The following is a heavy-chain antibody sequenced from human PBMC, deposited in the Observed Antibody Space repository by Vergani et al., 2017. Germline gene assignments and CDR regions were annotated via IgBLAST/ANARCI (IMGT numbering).Heavy chain of an antibody. D-gene: IGHD4-17*01. CDR3: AKEGYGDYFFHAFDI. J-gene: IGHJ3*02. CDR2: IRYDGSNK. V-gene: IGHV3-30*02. Sequence: QVQLVESGGGVVQPGGSLRLSCAASGLTFSSYVMHWVRQAPGKGLEWVAFIRYDGSNKYYADSVKGRFTISRDNYKNTLYLQMNSLRAEDTAVYYCAKEGYGDYFFHAFDIWGQGTMVTVSS. CDR1: GLTFSSYV.